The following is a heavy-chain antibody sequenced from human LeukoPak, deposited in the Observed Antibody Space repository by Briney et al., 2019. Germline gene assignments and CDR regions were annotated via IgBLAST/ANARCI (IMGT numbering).Heavy chain of an antibody. J-gene: IGHJ4*02. CDR1: GFTVSSNY. Sequence: GGSLRLSCAASGFTVSSNYMSWVRQAPGKGLEWVSVIYSGGSTYYADPVKGRFTISRDNSKNTLYLQMNSLRAEDTAVYYCARDRANEGDFDYWGQGTLVTVSS. CDR2: IYSGGST. CDR3: ARDRANEGDFDY. V-gene: IGHV3-66*01.